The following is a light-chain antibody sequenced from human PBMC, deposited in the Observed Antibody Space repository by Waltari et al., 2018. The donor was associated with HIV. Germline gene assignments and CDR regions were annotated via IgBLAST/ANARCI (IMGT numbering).Light chain of an antibody. Sequence: QSVLTKPPSASGTPGQRVTISCSGSSSNIGSNTATWYQQLPGTAPKLRIYSNNQRPSGVPDRVSGSKSGTSASRAISGLQAEDEADYYCAAWDDSLNGVVFGGGTKLTVL. CDR3: AAWDDSLNGVV. CDR1: SSNIGSNT. CDR2: SNN. J-gene: IGLJ2*01. V-gene: IGLV1-44*01.